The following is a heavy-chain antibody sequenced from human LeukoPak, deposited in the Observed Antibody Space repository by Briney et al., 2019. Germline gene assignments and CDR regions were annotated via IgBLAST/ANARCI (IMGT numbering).Heavy chain of an antibody. D-gene: IGHD3-22*01. CDR1: GGSISSSSYY. CDR2: IYYSGST. V-gene: IGHV4-39*07. J-gene: IGHJ4*02. Sequence: SETLSLTCTVSGGSISSSSYYWGWIRQPPGKGLEWIGSIYYSGSTYYNPSLKSRVTISVDTSKNQFSLKLSSVTAADTAVYYCARVGIYYDSSPNSYYFDYWGQGTLVTVSS. CDR3: ARVGIYYDSSPNSYYFDY.